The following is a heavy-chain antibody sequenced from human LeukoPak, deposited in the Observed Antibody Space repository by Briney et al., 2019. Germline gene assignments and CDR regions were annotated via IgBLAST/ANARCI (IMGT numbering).Heavy chain of an antibody. D-gene: IGHD3-3*01. J-gene: IGHJ4*02. CDR3: ATAGYDFWSGYSTFDY. V-gene: IGHV1-2*02. CDR2: INPNSGGT. CDR1: GYTITDYH. Sequence: ASVKVSCKASGYTITDYHIHWVRQAPGQGLEWTGWINPNSGGTNYAQKFQGRVTMTRDTSISTAYMELSRLRSDDTAVYYCATAGYDFWSGYSTFDYWGQGTLVTVSS.